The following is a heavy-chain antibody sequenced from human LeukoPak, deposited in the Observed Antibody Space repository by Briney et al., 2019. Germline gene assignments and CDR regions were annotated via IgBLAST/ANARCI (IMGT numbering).Heavy chain of an antibody. V-gene: IGHV5-51*01. D-gene: IGHD2-15*01. Sequence: GESLKISCKGSGYSFTSYWIGWVRQMPGKGLEWMGIIYTGDSDTRYSPSFQGQVTISADKSISTAYLQWSSLKASDTAMYYCARQFRYCSGGSCYGDYFDYWGQGTLVTVSS. CDR2: IYTGDSDT. J-gene: IGHJ4*02. CDR1: GYSFTSYW. CDR3: ARQFRYCSGGSCYGDYFDY.